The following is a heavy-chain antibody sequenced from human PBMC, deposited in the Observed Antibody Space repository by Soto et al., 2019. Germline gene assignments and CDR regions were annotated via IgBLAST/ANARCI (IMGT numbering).Heavy chain of an antibody. CDR2: IYWDDDK. D-gene: IGHD3-3*01. J-gene: IGHJ5*02. V-gene: IGHV2-5*02. CDR3: GHRATFTVFGLVINNGIWFDP. Sequence: QITLKESGPTLVRPTETLTLTCTFSGFSLTTSGAAGGWIRQPPGKALEWLALIYWDDDKRYSPSLKNRLSITKDTSRNQVVLTLADVDPADTATYYCGHRATFTVFGLVINNGIWFDPWGPGTLVTVSS. CDR1: GFSLTTSGAA.